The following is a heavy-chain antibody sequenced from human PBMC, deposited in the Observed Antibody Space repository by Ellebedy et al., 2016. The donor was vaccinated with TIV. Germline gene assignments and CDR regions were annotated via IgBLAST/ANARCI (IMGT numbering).Heavy chain of an antibody. J-gene: IGHJ4*02. CDR2: IYYSGST. CDR3: ATILTGYYHY. V-gene: IGHV4-39*07. CDR1: AGSISSTTDY. Sequence: SETLSLTXTVSAGSISSTTDYWGWISQPPGKGLEWIGSIYYSGSTYYNPSLKSRITISIDTSKNQFSLKLSSVTAADTAVYYCATILTGYYHYWGQGTLVTVSS. D-gene: IGHD3-9*01.